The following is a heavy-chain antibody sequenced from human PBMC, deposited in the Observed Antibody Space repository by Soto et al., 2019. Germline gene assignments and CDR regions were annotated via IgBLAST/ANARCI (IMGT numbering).Heavy chain of an antibody. CDR3: ARVQAASGDYSDYYYYMLV. J-gene: IGHJ6*03. CDR1: GFTFSSYG. D-gene: IGHD4-17*01. Sequence: QVQLVESGGGVVQPGRSLRLSCAASGFTFSSYGMHWVRQAPGKGLEWVAVVWYDGSNKYYADSVKGRFTISRDNSKNKVNLKRNSLRAEDTAVYYLARVQAASGDYSDYYYYMLVWGKGTTVTVSS. V-gene: IGHV3-33*01. CDR2: VWYDGSNK.